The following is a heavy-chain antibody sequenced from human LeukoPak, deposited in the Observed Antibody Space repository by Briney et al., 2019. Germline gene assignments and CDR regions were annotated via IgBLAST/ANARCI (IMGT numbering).Heavy chain of an antibody. CDR2: INPNSSSK. V-gene: IGHV1-2*02. D-gene: IGHD3-22*01. CDR3: ARERRYYDSSGLCQL. CDR1: GYTFTGYY. J-gene: IGHJ1*01. Sequence: GASVKVSCKASGYTFTGYYMHWVRQAPGQGLEWMGWINPNSSSKYYAQKFQGRVTTTRDTSISTAYMELSRLRSDDTAVYYCARERRYYDSSGLCQLWGQGTLVTVSS.